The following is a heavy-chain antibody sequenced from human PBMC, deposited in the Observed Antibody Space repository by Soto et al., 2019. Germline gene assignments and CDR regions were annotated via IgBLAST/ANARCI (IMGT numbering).Heavy chain of an antibody. CDR2: IIPIFGTA. D-gene: IGHD3-22*01. J-gene: IGHJ3*02. CDR1: GGTFSSYT. V-gene: IGHV1-69*13. Sequence: SVKVSCKASGGTFSSYTISWVRQAPGQGLEWMGGIIPIFGTANYAQKFQGRVTITADESTSTAYMELSSLRSEDTAVYYCARLLYYYDSSAQPRAFDIWGQGTMVTVSS. CDR3: ARLLYYYDSSAQPRAFDI.